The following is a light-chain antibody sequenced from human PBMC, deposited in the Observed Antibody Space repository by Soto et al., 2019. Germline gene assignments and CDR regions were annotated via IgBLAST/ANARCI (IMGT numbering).Light chain of an antibody. CDR2: EVS. V-gene: IGLV2-8*01. CDR1: SSDVGTYNY. CDR3: SSYAGSKNMV. J-gene: IGLJ2*01. Sequence: QSALTQPPSASGSPGQSVTISCTGSSSDVGTYNYVSWYQQHPGKAPKLMIYEVSKRSSGVPDRFSGSKSGNTASLTVSGLQAEYEADYYCSSYAGSKNMVFGGGTKLTVL.